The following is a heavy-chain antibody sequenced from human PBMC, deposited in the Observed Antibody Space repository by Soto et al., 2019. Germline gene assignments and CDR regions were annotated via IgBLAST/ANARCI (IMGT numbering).Heavy chain of an antibody. CDR1: GFSLSTSGVG. CDR3: AQSSLIFGVVEPLNWFDP. Sequence: SGPTLVKPTQTLTLTCTFSGFSLSTSGVGVGWIRQPPGKALEWLALIYWDDDKRYSPSLKSRLTITKDTSKNQVVLTMTNMDPVDTATYYCAQSSLIFGVVEPLNWFDPWGQGTLVTVSS. V-gene: IGHV2-5*02. CDR2: IYWDDDK. J-gene: IGHJ5*02. D-gene: IGHD3-3*01.